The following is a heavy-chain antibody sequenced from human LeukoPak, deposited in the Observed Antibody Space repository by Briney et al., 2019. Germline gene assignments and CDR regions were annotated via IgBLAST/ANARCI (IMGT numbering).Heavy chain of an antibody. CDR3: ARHKWDLDY. J-gene: IGHJ4*02. CDR1: GYNLPTYW. Sequence: GESLKISCKASGYNLPTYWIGWVRKMPGKGLEWMGIIYPGDSDTRYSPSFQGQVTISADKSISTAFLQWSSLKASDTAMYYCARHKWDLDYWGQGTLVTVSS. CDR2: IYPGDSDT. D-gene: IGHD1-26*01. V-gene: IGHV5-51*01.